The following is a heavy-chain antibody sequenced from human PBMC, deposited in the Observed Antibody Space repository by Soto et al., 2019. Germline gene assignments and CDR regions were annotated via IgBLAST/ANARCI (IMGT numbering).Heavy chain of an antibody. J-gene: IGHJ4*02. CDR3: AKVFGSFADYGPVNDY. D-gene: IGHD4-17*01. CDR2: ISGAGGST. Sequence: EVQLLESGGGLVQPGGSLRRSCAVSGFTFSTYAMNWVRQAPGKGLEWVSAISGAGGSTYYADSVKGRFTISRDNSRSTVYLQLNSLRAEDTAIYYCAKVFGSFADYGPVNDYWGQGTLVTVSS. V-gene: IGHV3-23*01. CDR1: GFTFSTYA.